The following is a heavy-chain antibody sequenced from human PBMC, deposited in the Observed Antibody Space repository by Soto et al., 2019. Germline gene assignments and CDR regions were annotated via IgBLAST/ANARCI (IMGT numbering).Heavy chain of an antibody. CDR2: IWYDGSNK. V-gene: IGHV3-33*01. CDR1: GCTFSSYG. J-gene: IGHJ3*02. CDR3: ARDGREGVAFDI. Sequence: QVQLVESGGGVVQPGRSLRLSCAASGCTFSSYGMHWVRQAPGKGLEWVAVIWYDGSNKYYADSVKGRFTISRDNSKNTLYLQMNSLRAEDTAVYYCARDGREGVAFDIWGQGTMVTVSS. D-gene: IGHD2-15*01.